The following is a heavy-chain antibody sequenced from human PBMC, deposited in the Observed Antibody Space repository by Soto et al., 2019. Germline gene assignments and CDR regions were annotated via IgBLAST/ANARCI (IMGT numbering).Heavy chain of an antibody. Sequence: QLQLQESGPGLVKPSETLSLTCTDSGGSISSSSYYWGWIRQPPGEGLEWIATMAYSGNTFYNPSLKSRVTISGDTAKNQFSLRLNSVTAADTAVYYCATYLNSAKYFAYWGQGTLVTVSS. CDR2: MAYSGNT. CDR1: GGSISSSSYY. V-gene: IGHV4-39*01. J-gene: IGHJ4*02. D-gene: IGHD5-18*01. CDR3: ATYLNSAKYFAY.